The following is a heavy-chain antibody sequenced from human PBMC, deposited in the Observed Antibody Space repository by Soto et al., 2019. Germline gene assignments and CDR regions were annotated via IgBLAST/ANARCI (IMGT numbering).Heavy chain of an antibody. J-gene: IGHJ4*02. CDR3: ARVDSSSSGIFDY. CDR2: IYHSGST. D-gene: IGHD6-13*01. V-gene: IGHV4-38-2*01. CDR1: GYSISSGYY. Sequence: SETLSLTCAVSGYSISSGYYWGWIRRPPGKGLEWIGSIYHSGSTYYNPSLKSRVTISVDTSKNQFSLKLSSVTAADTAVYYCARVDSSSSGIFDYWGQGTLVTVSS.